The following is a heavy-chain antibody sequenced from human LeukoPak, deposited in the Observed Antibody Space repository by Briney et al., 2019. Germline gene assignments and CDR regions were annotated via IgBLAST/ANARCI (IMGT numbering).Heavy chain of an antibody. CDR3: ARAGSFWHYVY. CDR2: IKQDGSEK. D-gene: IGHD1-7*01. Sequence: PGGSLRLSCAASGFTFSGFWMSWVRQTPGKGLEWVANIKQDGSEKYYVDSVKGRFTISRDNAKNSLSLQMNGLRVEDTAVYYCARAGSFWHYVYWGQGTLVTVPS. J-gene: IGHJ4*02. V-gene: IGHV3-7*01. CDR1: GFTFSGFW.